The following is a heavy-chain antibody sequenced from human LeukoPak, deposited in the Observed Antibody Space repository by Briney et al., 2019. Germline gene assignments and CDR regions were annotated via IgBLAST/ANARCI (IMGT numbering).Heavy chain of an antibody. CDR1: GYMVSDYY. J-gene: IGHJ4*02. D-gene: IGHD1-1*01. V-gene: IGHV1-2*02. CDR2: LRGDTGDT. CDR3: ARVRDNACDY. Sequence: GASVTVSCKTSGYMVSDYYMHWVRQPPAQGHGRMGGLRGDTGDTDSPQKFKGRVTMTRDTATNTAYMQLSRLTYDDTAIYFCARVRDNACDYWGQGTLVTVSS.